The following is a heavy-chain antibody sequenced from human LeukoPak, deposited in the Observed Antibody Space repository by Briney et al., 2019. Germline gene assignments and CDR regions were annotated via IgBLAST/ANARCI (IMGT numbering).Heavy chain of an antibody. Sequence: PGGSLRLSCSASGFTFSSYSMNWVRQAPGKGLEWVSSISSSSSYIYYADSVKGRFTISRDNAKNSLYLQMNSLRAEDTAVYYCARDETSGWYSDYWGQGTLVTVSS. CDR1: GFTFSSYS. CDR3: ARDETSGWYSDY. J-gene: IGHJ4*02. D-gene: IGHD6-19*01. CDR2: ISSSSSYI. V-gene: IGHV3-21*01.